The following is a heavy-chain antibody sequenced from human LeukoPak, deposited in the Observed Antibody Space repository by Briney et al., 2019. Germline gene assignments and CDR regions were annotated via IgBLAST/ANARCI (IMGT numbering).Heavy chain of an antibody. D-gene: IGHD3-10*01. Sequence: PSETLSLTCTVSGGSISSYYWSWIRQPPGKGLEWIGYIYYSGSTNYNPSLKSRVTISVDTSKNQFSLKLSSVTAADTAVYYCARQQLLWFGEFPNWFDPWGQGTLVTVSS. CDR1: GGSISSYY. CDR3: ARQQLLWFGEFPNWFDP. V-gene: IGHV4-59*01. CDR2: IYYSGST. J-gene: IGHJ5*02.